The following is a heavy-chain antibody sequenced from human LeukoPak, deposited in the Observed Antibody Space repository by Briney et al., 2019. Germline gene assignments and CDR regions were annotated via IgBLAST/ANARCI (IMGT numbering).Heavy chain of an antibody. CDR3: ARDRYSGSYLDY. J-gene: IGHJ4*02. CDR1: GFTFSSYA. V-gene: IGHV3-30-3*01. Sequence: GRSLRLSCAASGFTFSSYAMHWVRQAPGKGLEWVAVISYDGSNKYYADSVKGRFTISRDNSKNTLYLQMNSLRAEDTAVYYCARDRYSGSYLDYWGQGTLVTVSS. CDR2: ISYDGSNK. D-gene: IGHD1-26*01.